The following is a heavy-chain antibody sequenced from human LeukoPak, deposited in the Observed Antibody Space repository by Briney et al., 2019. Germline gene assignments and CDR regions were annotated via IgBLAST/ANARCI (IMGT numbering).Heavy chain of an antibody. V-gene: IGHV3-23*01. D-gene: IGHD4-23*01. CDR1: GFTFSSYA. J-gene: IGHJ4*02. CDR3: AKDGIAGADNSHFDN. CDR2: LSNSGGPT. Sequence: GGSLRLSCATAGFTFSSYAMSWVRQAPGKGLEWVSGLSNSGGPTYYADSVKGRSTISRDNSKNTLYLQMNSLRAEDTAVYYCAKDGIAGADNSHFDNWGQGTLVTVSS.